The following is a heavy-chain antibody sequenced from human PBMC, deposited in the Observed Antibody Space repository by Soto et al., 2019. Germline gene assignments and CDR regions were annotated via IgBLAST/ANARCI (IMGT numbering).Heavy chain of an antibody. Sequence: PSETLSLTCTVSGGSVSYGDYYWSWIRQPPGKGLEWLGYIYYSVSIYYNPSLKSRATISADTSKNQFALRLSSVTAADTAVYYCARGELGRDYYFDYWGQGTLVTVSS. J-gene: IGHJ4*02. CDR1: GGSVSYGDYY. CDR3: ARGELGRDYYFDY. V-gene: IGHV4-30-4*01. D-gene: IGHD1-26*01. CDR2: IYYSVSI.